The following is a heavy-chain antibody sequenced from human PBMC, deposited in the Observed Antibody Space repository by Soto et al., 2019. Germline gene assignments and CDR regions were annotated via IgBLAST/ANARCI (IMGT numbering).Heavy chain of an antibody. Sequence: GGSLRLSCAASGFTVSSNYMSWVRQAPGKGLEWVSVIYSGGSTYYTDNVKGRFTISRDNSKNTLYLQMNSLRAEDTAVYYCARVELDTAMVRGRPGYYFDYWGQGTLVTVSS. CDR1: GFTVSSNY. CDR2: IYSGGST. V-gene: IGHV3-53*01. D-gene: IGHD5-18*01. CDR3: ARVELDTAMVRGRPGYYFDY. J-gene: IGHJ4*02.